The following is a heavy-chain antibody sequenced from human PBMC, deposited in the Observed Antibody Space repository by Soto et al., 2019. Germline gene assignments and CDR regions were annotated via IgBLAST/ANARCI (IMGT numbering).Heavy chain of an antibody. CDR3: AHRLEITHSFDY. D-gene: IGHD3-16*01. V-gene: IGHV2-5*02. Sequence: QITLKESGPPLVKPTQTLTLTCTFSGFSLSTSGVGVGWIRQPPGKALEWLALIYWDDDKRYSPSLKSRLTITKDTSKNQVVLTMTNMDPVDTATYYCAHRLEITHSFDYWGQGTLVTVSS. CDR1: GFSLSTSGVG. J-gene: IGHJ4*02. CDR2: IYWDDDK.